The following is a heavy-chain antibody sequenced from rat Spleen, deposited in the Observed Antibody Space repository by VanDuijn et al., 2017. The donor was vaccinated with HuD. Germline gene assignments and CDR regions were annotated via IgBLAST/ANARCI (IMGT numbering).Heavy chain of an antibody. CDR2: ISTGGDNN. Sequence: EVQLVESGGDLVQPGSPLKLSCAASGFTFSSNWLNWIRQAPTKGLEWVAYISTGGDNNYYRDSVKGRFTIARDNAKSSLYLQMDSLRSGDTATYDCSTGPGQVAPFRYWGQGTLVTVSS. V-gene: IGHV5-27*01. J-gene: IGHJ3*01. D-gene: IGHD1-3*01. CDR1: GFTFSSNW. CDR3: STGPGQVAPFRY.